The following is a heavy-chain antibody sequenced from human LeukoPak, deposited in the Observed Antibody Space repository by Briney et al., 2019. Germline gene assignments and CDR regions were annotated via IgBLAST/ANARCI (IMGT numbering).Heavy chain of an antibody. V-gene: IGHV4-59*12. CDR1: GGSISTNY. CDR3: ARARRQWLVGANIRGDNPPYYYDY. J-gene: IGHJ4*02. CDR2: IYSSGET. Sequence: SETLSLTCTVAGGSISTNYWSWIRQPPGGGLERIGNIYSSGETAYNPSLRSRVTLSVDTSKNQFSLKLRSVTAADTAVYYCARARRQWLVGANIRGDNPPYYYDYWGQGILVTVSS. D-gene: IGHD6-19*01.